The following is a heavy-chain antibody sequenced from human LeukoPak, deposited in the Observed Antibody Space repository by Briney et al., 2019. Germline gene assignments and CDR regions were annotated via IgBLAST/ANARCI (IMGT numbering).Heavy chain of an antibody. CDR3: WRDFIRLSFDY. D-gene: IGHD3-16*01. J-gene: IGHJ4*02. Sequence: GGSLRLSCAPSGLTFSSYWMSWVRPAPGKGLEGVANIKQDGQEKYCVDSVKGRFTISRDNAQKSLYLQMNSLRDQDTAVYYCWRDFIRLSFDYWGQGILVTVSS. CDR2: IKQDGQEK. V-gene: IGHV3-7*01. CDR1: GLTFSSYW.